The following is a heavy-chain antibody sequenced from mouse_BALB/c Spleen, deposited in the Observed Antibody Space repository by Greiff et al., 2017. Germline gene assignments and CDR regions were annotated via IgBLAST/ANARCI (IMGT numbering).Heavy chain of an antibody. D-gene: IGHD2-2*01. Sequence: EVQLVESGGGLVQPGGSRKLSCAASGFTFSSFGMHWVRQAPEKGLEWVAYISSASSTIYYADTVKGRFTISRDNPKNTLFLQMTSLRSEDTAMYYCARAGYGYEGGFAYWGQGTLVTVSA. J-gene: IGHJ3*01. V-gene: IGHV5-17*02. CDR1: GFTFSSFG. CDR2: ISSASSTI. CDR3: ARAGYGYEGGFAY.